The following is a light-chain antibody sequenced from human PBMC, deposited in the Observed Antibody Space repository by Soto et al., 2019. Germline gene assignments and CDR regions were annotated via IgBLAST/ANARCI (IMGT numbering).Light chain of an antibody. CDR2: DAS. J-gene: IGKJ1*01. V-gene: IGKV3-11*01. CDR1: QSIGRY. Sequence: EIVLTQSPATLSLSPGDRATLSCRASQSIGRYLAWYQQKVGQAPRLLIYDASNRATAIPARFSGSGSGTDFTLTISSLEPEDFAVYFCQHRSNSPPPWTFGQGTKVEIK. CDR3: QHRSNSPPPWT.